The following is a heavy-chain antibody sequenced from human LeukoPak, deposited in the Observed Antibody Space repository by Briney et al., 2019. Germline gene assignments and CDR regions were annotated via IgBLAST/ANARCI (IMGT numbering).Heavy chain of an antibody. V-gene: IGHV1-69*05. CDR3: AGSRGLRFMECPL. Sequence: SVKVSCKASGGIFSNHAIAWVRQAPGQGLEWMGGIIPKLGTVKYAEKFQGRVTITTDESSSTVYMEMSSLTSEDTAMFYCAGSRGLRFMECPLWGQGTMAIVSS. J-gene: IGHJ3*01. CDR1: GGIFSNHA. CDR2: IIPKLGTV. D-gene: IGHD3-3*01.